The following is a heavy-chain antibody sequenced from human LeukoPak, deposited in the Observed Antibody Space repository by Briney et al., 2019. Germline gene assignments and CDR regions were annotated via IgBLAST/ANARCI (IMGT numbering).Heavy chain of an antibody. D-gene: IGHD2-2*01. V-gene: IGHV3-23*01. CDR2: ISGGGGTT. Sequence: TGGSLRLSCAASGVIFSSYAMSWVRQAPGKGKEWVSVISGGGGTTSYADSVKGRFTISRDNSSNTLYLQMNRLRAEATAVYYCSKAECTSTSSYLGLAWGQGTMVTVSS. J-gene: IGHJ3*01. CDR1: GVIFSSYA. CDR3: SKAECTSTSSYLGLA.